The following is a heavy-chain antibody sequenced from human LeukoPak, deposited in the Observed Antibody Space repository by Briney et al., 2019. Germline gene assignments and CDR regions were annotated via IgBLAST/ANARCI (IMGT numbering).Heavy chain of an antibody. D-gene: IGHD6-13*01. CDR1: GDSVSSNSAA. CDR3: ATGQRSWYKLDY. J-gene: IGHJ4*02. V-gene: IGHV6-1*01. CDR2: TYYRSKWYN. Sequence: SQTLSLACAISGDSVSSNSAAWNWIRQSPSRGLEWLGRTYYRSKWYNDYAVSVKSRITINPDTTKNQFSLQLNTVTPEDAAVYYCATGQRSWYKLDYWGQGTLVTVSS.